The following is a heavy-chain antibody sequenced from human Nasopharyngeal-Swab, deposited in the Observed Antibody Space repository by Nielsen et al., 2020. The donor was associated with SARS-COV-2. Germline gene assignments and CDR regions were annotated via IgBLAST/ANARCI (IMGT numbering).Heavy chain of an antibody. J-gene: IGHJ5*02. V-gene: IGHV4-31*02. Sequence: RQAPGKGLEWIGYIYYSGSTYYNPSLKSRVTISVDTSKNQFSLKLSSVTAADTAVYYCARVGLGRITIFGVVTRGGFDPWGRGTLVTVSS. D-gene: IGHD3-3*01. CDR2: IYYSGST. CDR3: ARVGLGRITIFGVVTRGGFDP.